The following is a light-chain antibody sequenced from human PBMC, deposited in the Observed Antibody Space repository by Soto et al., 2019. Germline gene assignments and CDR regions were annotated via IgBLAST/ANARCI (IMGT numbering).Light chain of an antibody. CDR2: DAS. CDR3: QQYNSYST. V-gene: IGKV1-5*01. CDR1: RSISSW. J-gene: IGKJ1*01. Sequence: DDQMTQSSSTLSASVGDTVNITFRASRSISSWLAWYQRKPGKAPKLLIYDASTLESGVPSRFSGNQSGTELTLTISSLQPDDFATSYCQQYNSYSTFGQGTKVDI.